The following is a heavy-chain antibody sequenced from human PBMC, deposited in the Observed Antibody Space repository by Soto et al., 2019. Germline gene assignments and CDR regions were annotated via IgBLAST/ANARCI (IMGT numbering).Heavy chain of an antibody. J-gene: IGHJ6*02. V-gene: IGHV3-13*01. CDR1: GFTFSSYD. D-gene: IGHD6-6*01. Sequence: GGSLRLSCAASGFTFSSYDMHWVRQATGKGLEWVSAIGTAGDTYYPGSVKGRFTISRENAKNSLYLQMNSLRAEDTAVYYCARAGASSSSFTYYGMDVWGQGTTVTVSS. CDR3: ARAGASSSSFTYYGMDV. CDR2: IGTAGDT.